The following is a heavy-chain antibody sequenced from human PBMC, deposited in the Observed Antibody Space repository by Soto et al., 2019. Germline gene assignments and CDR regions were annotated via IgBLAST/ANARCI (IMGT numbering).Heavy chain of an antibody. J-gene: IGHJ6*03. CDR1: GFTFSNYA. CDR2: IWYDGSDK. CDR3: ARDSGGDYHNYYMDV. Sequence: QMQLVESGGGVVQPGTSLRLSCAASGFTFSNYAMHWVRQAPGKGLEWVTIIWYDGSDKNYGDSVKCRFTISRDNSKNTLYLQMNSLRVEDTAVYYCARDSGGDYHNYYMDVWGKGTTVTVSS. V-gene: IGHV3-33*01. D-gene: IGHD4-17*01.